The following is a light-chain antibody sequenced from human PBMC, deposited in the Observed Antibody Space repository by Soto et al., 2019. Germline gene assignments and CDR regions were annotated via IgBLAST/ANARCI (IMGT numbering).Light chain of an antibody. CDR2: GVS. Sequence: QSVLTQPASVSGSPGQSITISCTGTSSDVGDYYYVSWYQHHPGKPPKLVIYGVSNRPSGVSSRFSASKSGNTASLTISGLQADDEADYYCSSFTRSSTYVFGSGTKVTVL. J-gene: IGLJ1*01. CDR3: SSFTRSSTYV. V-gene: IGLV2-14*01. CDR1: SSDVGDYYY.